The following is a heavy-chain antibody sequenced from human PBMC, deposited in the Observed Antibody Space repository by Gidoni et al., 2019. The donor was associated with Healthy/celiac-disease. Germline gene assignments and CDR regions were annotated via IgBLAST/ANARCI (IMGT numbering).Heavy chain of an antibody. V-gene: IGHV1-69*04. CDR3: ASGESSGWYFY. Sequence: QVQLVQSGAEVQKPGSSVNVSCKASGGTFSSYAISWVRQAPGQGLEWMGRIIPILGIANYAQKFQGRVTITADKSTSTAYMELSSLRSEDTAVYYCASGESSGWYFYWGQGTLVTVSS. D-gene: IGHD6-19*01. CDR1: GGTFSSYA. CDR2: IIPILGIA. J-gene: IGHJ4*02.